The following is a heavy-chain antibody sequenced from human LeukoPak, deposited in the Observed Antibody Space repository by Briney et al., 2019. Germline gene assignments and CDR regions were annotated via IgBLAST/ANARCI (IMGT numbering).Heavy chain of an antibody. Sequence: PSETLSLTCAVYGGSFSGYYWSWIRQPPGKGLEWIGETNHSGSTNYNPSLKSRVTISVDTSKNQFSLKLSSVTAADTAVYYCARGGRWLQAPRNFDYWGQGTLVTVSS. CDR3: ARGGRWLQAPRNFDY. V-gene: IGHV4-34*01. D-gene: IGHD5-24*01. CDR2: TNHSGST. J-gene: IGHJ4*02. CDR1: GGSFSGYY.